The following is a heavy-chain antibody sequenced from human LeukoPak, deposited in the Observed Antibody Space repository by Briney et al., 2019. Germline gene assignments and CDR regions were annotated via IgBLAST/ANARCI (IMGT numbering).Heavy chain of an antibody. D-gene: IGHD3-16*02. CDR1: GFSFSNHW. CDR3: AKVGSYDYVWGSYRAFDY. CDR2: IRYDGSNK. J-gene: IGHJ4*02. Sequence: GGSLRLSCAASGFSFSNHWMTWVRQAPGKGLEWVAFIRYDGSNKYYADSVKGRFTISRDNSKNTLYLQMNSLRAEDTAVYYCAKVGSYDYVWGSYRAFDYWGQGTLVTVSS. V-gene: IGHV3-30*02.